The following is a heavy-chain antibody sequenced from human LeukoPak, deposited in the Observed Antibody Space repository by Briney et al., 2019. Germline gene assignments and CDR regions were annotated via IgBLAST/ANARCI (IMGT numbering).Heavy chain of an antibody. CDR3: ASGNAFDI. Sequence: PGGSLRLSCAASGFTFSNYAMSWVRQSPGKGLEWVSAISATTSTTYYADSVRGRFTISRDNSKNTLYLQMNSLRAEDTAVYYCASGNAFDIWGQGTMVTVSS. CDR1: GFTFSNYA. D-gene: IGHD1-14*01. CDR2: ISATTSTT. V-gene: IGHV3-23*01. J-gene: IGHJ3*02.